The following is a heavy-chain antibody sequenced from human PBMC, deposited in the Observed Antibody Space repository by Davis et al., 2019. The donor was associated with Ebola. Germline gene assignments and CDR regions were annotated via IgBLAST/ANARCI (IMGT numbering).Heavy chain of an antibody. CDR2: INPSGGST. CDR1: GYTFTSYG. V-gene: IGHV1-46*01. Sequence: ASVTVSCKASGYTFTSYGISWVRQAPGQGLEWMGIINPSGGSTSYAQKFQGRVTMTRDTSTSTVYMELSSLRSEDTAVYYCAREVVAAADNWFDPWGQGTLVTVSS. CDR3: AREVVAAADNWFDP. D-gene: IGHD6-13*01. J-gene: IGHJ5*02.